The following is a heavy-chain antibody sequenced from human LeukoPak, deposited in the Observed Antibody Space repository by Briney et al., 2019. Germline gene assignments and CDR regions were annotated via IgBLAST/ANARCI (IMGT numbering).Heavy chain of an antibody. D-gene: IGHD5-24*01. CDR2: IYYSGST. Sequence: SETLSLTCTVSGGSISSGGYDWGWVRQHPGKGLEWIGYIYYSGSTYYHPSLKSRVTISVNTSKNQFSLKLSSVTAADTAVYYCARDHGATMSFDYWGQGTLVTVSS. J-gene: IGHJ4*02. CDR1: GGSISSGGYD. V-gene: IGHV4-31*03. CDR3: ARDHGATMSFDY.